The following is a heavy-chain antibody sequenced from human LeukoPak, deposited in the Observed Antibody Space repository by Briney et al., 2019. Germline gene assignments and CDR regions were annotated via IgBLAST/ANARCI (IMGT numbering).Heavy chain of an antibody. V-gene: IGHV3-30*18. D-gene: IGHD6-19*01. CDR3: VKEYSSGCPDY. Sequence: GGSLRLSCAASGFTYSSYCMHWVRQAPGKGLDWVAVISFDGSSEYYADAVKGRFTISRDNSKNSLYLQMSSLRVEDTAVYYCVKEYSSGCPDYWGQGTLVTVSS. CDR2: ISFDGSSE. J-gene: IGHJ4*02. CDR1: GFTYSSYC.